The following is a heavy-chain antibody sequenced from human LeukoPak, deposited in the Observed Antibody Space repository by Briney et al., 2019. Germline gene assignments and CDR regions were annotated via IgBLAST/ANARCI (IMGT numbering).Heavy chain of an antibody. D-gene: IGHD6-6*01. CDR3: AALDSSLSGDF. J-gene: IGHJ4*01. CDR1: VYTFNDYF. Sequence: ASVKVSCKGSVYTFNDYFMHWVRQAPGQGLEWMGWININSGVTNYSTKFQGRVTMTRDTPITTAYMELSSLTSDDTAVYYCAALDSSLSGDFWGQGTLVTVPS. V-gene: IGHV1-2*02. CDR2: ININSGVT.